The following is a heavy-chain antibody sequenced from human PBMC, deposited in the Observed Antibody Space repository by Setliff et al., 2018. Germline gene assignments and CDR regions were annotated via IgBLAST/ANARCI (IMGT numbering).Heavy chain of an antibody. D-gene: IGHD3-16*01. CDR1: GASFSNYY. V-gene: IGHV4-34*01. Sequence: SETLSLTCTVYGASFSNYYWGWVRQPPEERLEWIAEFDHSGTTKYNPSLMGRVTISVDMSKNQFSMKLTSVTAADTAVYYCARSMIQRNYYCGLDVWGQGTTVTVSS. CDR2: FDHSGTT. J-gene: IGHJ6*02. CDR3: ARSMIQRNYYCGLDV.